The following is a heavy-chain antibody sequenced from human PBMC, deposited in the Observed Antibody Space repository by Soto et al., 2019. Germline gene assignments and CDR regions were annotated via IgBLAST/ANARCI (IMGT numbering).Heavy chain of an antibody. CDR2: ISGSGGST. CDR1: GFTFSSYA. J-gene: IGHJ6*02. CDR3: AKGVAAHPYYYYGMDV. Sequence: GGSLRLSCAASGFTFSSYAMSWVRQAPGKGLEWVSAISGSGGSTYYADSVKGRFTISRDNSKNTLYLQMNSLRAEDTAVYYCAKGVAAHPYYYYGMDVWGQGTTVTVSS. D-gene: IGHD6-6*01. V-gene: IGHV3-23*01.